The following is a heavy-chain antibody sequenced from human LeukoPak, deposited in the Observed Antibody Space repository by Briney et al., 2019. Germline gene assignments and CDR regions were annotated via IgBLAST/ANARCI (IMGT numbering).Heavy chain of an antibody. J-gene: IGHJ5*01. D-gene: IGHD6-19*01. CDR1: GGSISGGTYY. CDR3: VRHGGYIYLNWFDP. CDR2: VSYSGTT. V-gene: IGHV4-39*01. Sequence: PSETLSLTCTVSGGSISGGTYYWGWIRQPPGKGLEWIGTVSYSGTTYYKSSLKSRVTISVDTSKNQFSLYLNSLTDADTAVYYCVRHGGYIYLNWFDPWGQGTLVTVSS.